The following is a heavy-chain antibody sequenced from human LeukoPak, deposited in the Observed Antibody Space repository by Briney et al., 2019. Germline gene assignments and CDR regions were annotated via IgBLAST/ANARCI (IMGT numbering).Heavy chain of an antibody. V-gene: IGHV4-4*07. D-gene: IGHD4-23*01. CDR2: MYYSGST. CDR1: GGSINSYY. J-gene: IGHJ4*02. Sequence: PSETLSLTCTVSGGSINSYYWSWIRQPAGKGLEGIGRMYYSGSTNYNPSLKSRVSMSVDTSKNQFSLRLTSVTAADTAVYYCARGGKATVVTMWGQGILVTVSS. CDR3: ARGGKATVVTM.